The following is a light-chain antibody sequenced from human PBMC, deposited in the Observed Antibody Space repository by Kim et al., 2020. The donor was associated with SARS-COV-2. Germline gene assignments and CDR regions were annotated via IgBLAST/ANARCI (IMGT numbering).Light chain of an antibody. J-gene: IGLJ3*02. Sequence: GKPDTISCTGTSSDVGSYNRVPWYQQPPGTAPKLRIYDVSNRPSGVPARFSGSKSGNTASMTIYGLQAEDEADYYCSSYTSSSTWVFGGGTQLTVL. V-gene: IGLV2-18*02. CDR3: SSYTSSSTWV. CDR1: SSDVGSYNR. CDR2: DVS.